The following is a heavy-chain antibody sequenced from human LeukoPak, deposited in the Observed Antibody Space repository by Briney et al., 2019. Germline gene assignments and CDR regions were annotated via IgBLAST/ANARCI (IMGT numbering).Heavy chain of an antibody. CDR2: INPNSGGT. D-gene: IGHD3-10*01. J-gene: IGHJ5*02. Sequence: ASVKVSCKASGYTFTGYYMHWVRQAPGQGIEWMGWINPNSGGTNYAQKFQGRVTMTRDTSISTACMELSRLRSDDTAVYYCARGRITMVRGAIQGWFDPWGQGTLVTVSS. CDR3: ARGRITMVRGAIQGWFDP. CDR1: GYTFTGYY. V-gene: IGHV1-2*02.